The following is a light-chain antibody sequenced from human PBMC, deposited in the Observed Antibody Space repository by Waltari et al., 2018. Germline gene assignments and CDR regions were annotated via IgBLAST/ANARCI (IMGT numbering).Light chain of an antibody. J-gene: IGLJ2*01. CDR3: STWDNDLGAVV. CDR2: GNS. V-gene: IGLV1-47*01. Sequence: QSALTQEASVSGTVGQKVTLSCSGSTNNVGGYVVGWYQQVSHGGPKSVMFGNSLPPGMPDRLSGSKSGTPASLTISGLPPEDEADYYCSTWDNDLGAVVFGGGTKLTVL. CDR1: TNNVGGYV.